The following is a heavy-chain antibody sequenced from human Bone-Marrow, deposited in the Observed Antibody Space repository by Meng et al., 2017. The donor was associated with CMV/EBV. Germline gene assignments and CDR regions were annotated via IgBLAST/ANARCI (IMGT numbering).Heavy chain of an antibody. CDR3: ARDRLYCSSSSCYTI. D-gene: IGHD2-2*02. CDR1: TFSSYW. J-gene: IGHJ4*02. V-gene: IGHV4-39*07. CDR2: IHNSGTT. Sequence: TFSSYWMSWVRQAPGKGLEWIGSIHNSGTTYYNPSLKSRVTISVDPSKNQFSLKMSSVSAADTAVYYCARDRLYCSSSSCYTIWGQRKLVNVAS.